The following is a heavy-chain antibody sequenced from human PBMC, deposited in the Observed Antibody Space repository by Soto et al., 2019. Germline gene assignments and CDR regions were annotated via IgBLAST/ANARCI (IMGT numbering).Heavy chain of an antibody. Sequence: PGGSLRLSCAASGFTFSSYAMSWVRQAPGKGLEWVSAISGSGGSTYYADSVKGRFTISRDNSKNTLYLQMNSLRAEDTAVYYCAKKESPDIVVVVAATHIQHWGQGTLVTVSS. V-gene: IGHV3-23*01. CDR1: GFTFSSYA. J-gene: IGHJ1*01. CDR3: AKKESPDIVVVVAATHIQH. D-gene: IGHD2-15*01. CDR2: ISGSGGST.